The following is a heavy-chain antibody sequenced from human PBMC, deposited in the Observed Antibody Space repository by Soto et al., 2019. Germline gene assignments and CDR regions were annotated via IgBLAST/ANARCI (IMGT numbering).Heavy chain of an antibody. CDR1: GFTFNHYA. J-gene: IGHJ4*02. V-gene: IGHV3-23*01. D-gene: IGHD1-1*01. CDR3: ARSPGRDGYNNFDY. Sequence: GGSLRLSCAASGFTFNHYAMSWVRQAPGKGLEWVSIIIANGGTFYADSVKGRFTISRDNAKNSLYLQMNTLRAEDTAVYYCARSPGRDGYNNFDYWGQGTLVTVSS. CDR2: IIANGGT.